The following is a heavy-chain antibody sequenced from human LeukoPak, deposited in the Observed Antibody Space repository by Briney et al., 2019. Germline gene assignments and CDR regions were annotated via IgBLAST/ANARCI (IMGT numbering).Heavy chain of an antibody. Sequence: SETLSLTCTVSGGAISSYYWSWIRQPPGKGLERIGYMYYSGSTNYNPSLKSRVTISVDTSKNQFSLKLSSVTAADTVFYQGENGIRDSSSWYPFDYWGQGTLVTVSS. CDR3: ENGIRDSSSWYPFDY. CDR2: MYYSGST. J-gene: IGHJ4*02. V-gene: IGHV4-59*01. D-gene: IGHD6-13*01. CDR1: GGAISSYY.